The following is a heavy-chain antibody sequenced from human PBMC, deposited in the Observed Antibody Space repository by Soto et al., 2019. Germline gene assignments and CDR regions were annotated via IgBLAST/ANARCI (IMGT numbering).Heavy chain of an antibody. V-gene: IGHV1-3*04. Sequence: QVQLVQSGSEVKKPGASVYVSCKVSGSCFTSHVIFCMRQAPGQRPEWMGWISTGAGNTAYSQKLQGRITHSSDPSASTVFMELHSLTSEDTAVYYGASEYGSINSYKAFDIWGQGTMVTVSS. CDR1: GSCFTSHV. CDR3: ASEYGSINSYKAFDI. CDR2: ISTGAGNT. J-gene: IGHJ3*02. D-gene: IGHD3-10*01.